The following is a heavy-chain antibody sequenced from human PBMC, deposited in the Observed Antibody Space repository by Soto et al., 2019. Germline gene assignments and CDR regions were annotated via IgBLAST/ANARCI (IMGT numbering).Heavy chain of an antibody. CDR3: AKRKAAAGNEFDY. V-gene: IGHV3-30*18. D-gene: IGHD6-13*01. CDR2: ISYDGSNK. J-gene: IGHJ4*02. Sequence: QVQLVESGGGVVQPGRSLRLSCAASGFTFSSYGMHWVRQAPGKGLEWVAVISYDGSNKYYADSVKGRFTIPRDNSKNTLYLQMNSLRAEDTAVYYCAKRKAAAGNEFDYWGQGTLVTVSS. CDR1: GFTFSSYG.